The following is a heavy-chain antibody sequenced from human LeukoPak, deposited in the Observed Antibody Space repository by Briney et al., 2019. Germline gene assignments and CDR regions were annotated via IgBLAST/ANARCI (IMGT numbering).Heavy chain of an antibody. CDR3: ARDSYCSTTNCYGMDV. CDR2: ISTGGSTI. V-gene: IGHV3-48*03. D-gene: IGHD2-2*01. J-gene: IGHJ6*02. Sequence: GGSLRLSCAASGFTFSSYEMNWVRQAPGKGLEWISYISTGGSTINYADSVKGRFTISRDNAKNSLYLQMNSLRAVDTAVYYCARDSYCSTTNCYGMDVWGQGTTVTVSS. CDR1: GFTFSSYE.